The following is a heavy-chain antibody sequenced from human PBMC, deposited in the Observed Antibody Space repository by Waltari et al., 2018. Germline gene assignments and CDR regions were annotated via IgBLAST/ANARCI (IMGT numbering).Heavy chain of an antibody. V-gene: IGHV5-51*01. J-gene: IGHJ4*02. CDR2: IYPGDSDT. CDR3: ATQTYYGSGSYYMNF. CDR1: GYSFTSYC. Sequence: EVQLVQSGAEGKKPGESLKISCRGSGYSFTSYCLGWVRQMPGKGLEWMGIIYPGDSDTRYSPSFQGQVTISADKSISTTYLQWSSLKASETAIYYCATQTYYGSGSYYMNFWGQGTLVTVSS. D-gene: IGHD3-10*01.